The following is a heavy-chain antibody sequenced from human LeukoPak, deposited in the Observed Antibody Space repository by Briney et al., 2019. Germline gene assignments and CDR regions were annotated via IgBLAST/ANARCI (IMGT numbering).Heavy chain of an antibody. D-gene: IGHD2-2*01. CDR3: ARGYCSSTSSYFPLDY. CDR1: GFTFSDYY. Sequence: PGGSLRLSCAASGFTFSDYYMSWIRQAPGKGLEWVSYISSSGSTIYYADSVKGRFTISRDNAKNSLYLQMNSLRAEDTAVYYCARGYCSSTSSYFPLDYWGQGTLVTVSS. J-gene: IGHJ4*02. CDR2: ISSSGSTI. V-gene: IGHV3-11*01.